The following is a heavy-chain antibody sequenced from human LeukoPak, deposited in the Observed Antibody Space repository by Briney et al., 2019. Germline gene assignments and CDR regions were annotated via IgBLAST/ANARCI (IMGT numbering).Heavy chain of an antibody. Sequence: GGSLRLSCAASGFTFDDYAMHWVRQAPGKGLEWVSGISWNSGSIGYADSVKGRFTISRDNAKNSLYLQMNSLRAEDTALYYCAKDHRNSSWYYFDYWGQGTLVTVSS. CDR1: GFTFDDYA. J-gene: IGHJ4*02. CDR3: AKDHRNSSWYYFDY. V-gene: IGHV3-9*01. D-gene: IGHD6-13*01. CDR2: ISWNSGSI.